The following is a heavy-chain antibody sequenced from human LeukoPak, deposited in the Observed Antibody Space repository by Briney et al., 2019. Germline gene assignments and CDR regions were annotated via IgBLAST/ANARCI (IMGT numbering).Heavy chain of an antibody. D-gene: IGHD6-19*01. CDR3: ARVVAVAGDFDY. CDR1: GGSISSSNW. J-gene: IGHJ4*02. Sequence: SETLSLTCAVSGGSISSSNWWSWVRQPPGKGLEWIGEIYHSGSTNYNPSLKSRVTISVDTSKNQFSLKLSSVTAADTAVYYCARVVAVAGDFDYWGQGTLVTVSS. V-gene: IGHV4-4*02. CDR2: IYHSGST.